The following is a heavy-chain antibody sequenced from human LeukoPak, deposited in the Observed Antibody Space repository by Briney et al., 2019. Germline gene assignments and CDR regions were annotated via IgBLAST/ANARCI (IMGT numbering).Heavy chain of an antibody. Sequence: TSETLSLTCTVSGGSISSDYWSWIRQPPGKGLEWIGYIYYSGSTNYNPSLKSRVTISVDTSKNQFSLKLSSVTAADTAVYYCARETSQKGAHYMDVWGKGTTVTISS. CDR1: GGSISSDY. CDR3: ARETSQKGAHYMDV. CDR2: IYYSGST. D-gene: IGHD3-16*01. J-gene: IGHJ6*03. V-gene: IGHV4-59*01.